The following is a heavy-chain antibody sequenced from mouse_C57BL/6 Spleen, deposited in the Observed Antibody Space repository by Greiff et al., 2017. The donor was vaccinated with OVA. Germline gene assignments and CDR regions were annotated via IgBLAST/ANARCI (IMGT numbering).Heavy chain of an antibody. CDR1: GFTFSSYA. CDR2: ISDGGSYT. CDR3: ARDGGSSYGDWYFDV. J-gene: IGHJ1*03. Sequence: EVMLVESGGGLVKPGGSLKLSCAASGFTFSSYAMSWVRQTPEKRLEWVATISDGGSYTYYPDNVKGRFTISRDNAKNNLYLQMSHLKSEDTAMYYCARDGGSSYGDWYFDVWGTGTTVTVSS. D-gene: IGHD1-1*01. V-gene: IGHV5-4*01.